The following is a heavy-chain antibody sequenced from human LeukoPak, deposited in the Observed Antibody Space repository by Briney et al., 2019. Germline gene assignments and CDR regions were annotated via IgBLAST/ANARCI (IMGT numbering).Heavy chain of an antibody. CDR3: LRGDRRDY. CDR1: GFTFNTYS. J-gene: IGHJ4*02. Sequence: GGSLRLSCEASGFTFNTYSMNWARQAPGKGLEWVSSIDSSGGYMFYADSVKGRFIISRDNAKDSLYLQMNSLRVEDTAVYYCLRGDRRDYWGQGALVTVSS. CDR2: IDSSGGYM. V-gene: IGHV3-21*06.